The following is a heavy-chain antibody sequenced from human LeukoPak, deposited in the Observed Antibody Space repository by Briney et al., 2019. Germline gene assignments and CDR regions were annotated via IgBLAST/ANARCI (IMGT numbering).Heavy chain of an antibody. CDR1: GYTFTSYG. CDR3: ARDRSGYDSDAFDI. CDR2: INPNSGGT. D-gene: IGHD5-12*01. J-gene: IGHJ3*02. Sequence: ASVKVSCKASGYTFTSYGISWVRQAPGQGLEWMGWINPNSGGTNYAQKFQGRVTMTRDTSISTAYMELSRLRSDDTAVYYCARDRSGYDSDAFDIWGQGTMVTVSS. V-gene: IGHV1-2*02.